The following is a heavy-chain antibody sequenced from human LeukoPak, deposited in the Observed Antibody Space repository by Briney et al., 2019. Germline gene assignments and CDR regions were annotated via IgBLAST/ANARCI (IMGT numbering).Heavy chain of an antibody. V-gene: IGHV3-23*01. J-gene: IGHJ4*02. Sequence: QPGGSLRLSCEASGFTFSDSAMSWVRQASGRGLEWVSLIRASGGNSYYADSVKGRFTVSRDSSKNTLHLQMNSLRAEDTAVYYCARDIELSCWGQGTLVTVSS. CDR2: IRASGGNS. D-gene: IGHD1-26*01. CDR3: ARDIELSC. CDR1: GFTFSDSA.